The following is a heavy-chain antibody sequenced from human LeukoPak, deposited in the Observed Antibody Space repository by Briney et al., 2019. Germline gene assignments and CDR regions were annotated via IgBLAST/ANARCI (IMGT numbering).Heavy chain of an antibody. V-gene: IGHV1-18*04. Sequence: ASVKVSCNASGYTFTAYYMHWVRQAPGQGLEWMGWMNPNSGNTNYAQKLQGRVTMTTDTSTSTAYMELRSLRSDDTAVYYCARGRVYQLDYWGQGTLVTVSS. CDR1: GYTFTAYY. CDR3: ARGRVYQLDY. J-gene: IGHJ4*02. CDR2: MNPNSGNT. D-gene: IGHD2-2*01.